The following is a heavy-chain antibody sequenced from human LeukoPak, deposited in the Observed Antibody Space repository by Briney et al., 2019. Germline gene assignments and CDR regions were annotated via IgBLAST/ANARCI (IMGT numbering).Heavy chain of an antibody. J-gene: IGHJ4*02. CDR3: ARMTGEYGRYYFDS. V-gene: IGHV3-11*04. D-gene: IGHD6-6*01. CDR1: GFTFSDYD. CDR2: ITSGSYTI. Sequence: GGSLRLSCAASGFTFSDYDMSWVRQAPGKGLDWISYITSGSYTINYADSVRGRFTISRDNAKNSVYLQMNSLRAEDTAVYYCARMTGEYGRYYFDSWGQGTLVTVSS.